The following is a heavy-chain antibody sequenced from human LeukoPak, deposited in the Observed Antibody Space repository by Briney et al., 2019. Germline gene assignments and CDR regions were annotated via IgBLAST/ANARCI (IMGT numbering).Heavy chain of an antibody. J-gene: IGHJ4*02. CDR3: ARAMVPLFEN. Sequence: GGSLRLSCAASGVTFSYYWMHWVRQAPGKGLVWVSRIDSDGSSRSYAGSVKGRFTISRDNAKNTLYLQMNSLRDEDTAVYYCARAMVPLFENWGQGTLVTVSS. CDR1: GVTFSYYW. D-gene: IGHD4/OR15-4a*01. V-gene: IGHV3-74*01. CDR2: IDSDGSSR.